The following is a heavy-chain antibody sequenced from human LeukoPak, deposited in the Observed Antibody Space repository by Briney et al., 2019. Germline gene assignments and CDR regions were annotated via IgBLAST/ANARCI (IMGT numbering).Heavy chain of an antibody. Sequence: ASVKVSCKASGYTFTSYAMHWVRQAPGQRLEWMGWINAGNGNTKYSQKLQGRGTITRDTSASTAYMELSSLRSEDTAVYYCARDYYGSGSSYLSYYFDYWGQGTLVTVSS. V-gene: IGHV1-3*01. D-gene: IGHD3-10*01. J-gene: IGHJ4*02. CDR1: GYTFTSYA. CDR2: INAGNGNT. CDR3: ARDYYGSGSSYLSYYFDY.